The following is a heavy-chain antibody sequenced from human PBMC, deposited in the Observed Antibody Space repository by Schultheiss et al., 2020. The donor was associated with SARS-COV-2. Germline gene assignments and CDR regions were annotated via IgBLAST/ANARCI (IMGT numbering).Heavy chain of an antibody. CDR3: ARDETLDY. V-gene: IGHV3-21*01. CDR1: GFTFSSYS. CDR2: ISGSSSYI. J-gene: IGHJ4*02. Sequence: GGSLRLSCAASGFTFSSYSMNWVRQAPGKGLEWVSSISGSSSYIYYADSVKGRFTISRDNAKNSLYLQMNSLRAEDTAVYSCARDETLDYWGQGILVTVSS.